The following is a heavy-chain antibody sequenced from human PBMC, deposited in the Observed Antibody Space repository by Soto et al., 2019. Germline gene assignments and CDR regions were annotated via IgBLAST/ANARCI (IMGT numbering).Heavy chain of an antibody. CDR3: AIPNCTNGVCEYFQH. V-gene: IGHV1-2*04. CDR1: GYTFTGYY. Sequence: ASVKVSCKASGYTFTGYYMHWVRQAPGQGLEWMGWINPNSGGTNYAQKFQGWVTMTRDTSISTAYMELSRLRSDDTAVYYCAIPNCTNGVCEYFQHWGQGTLVTVSS. CDR2: INPNSGGT. D-gene: IGHD2-8*01. J-gene: IGHJ1*01.